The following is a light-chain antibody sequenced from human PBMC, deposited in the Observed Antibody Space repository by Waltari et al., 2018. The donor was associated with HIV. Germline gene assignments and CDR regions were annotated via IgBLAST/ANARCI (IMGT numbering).Light chain of an antibody. J-gene: IGLJ1*01. CDR3: SSYAGTYIV. CDR2: NVR. V-gene: IGLV2-11*01. Sequence: QSALTQPLSVSVSLGQSVTIACTGTSSDVGTYNRVSWYQQSPGKAPKVIIYNVRERPAGVPDRFSGSKSANTASLTISRLQAEDEADYHCSSYAGTYIVFGTGTKVSVL. CDR1: SSDVGTYNR.